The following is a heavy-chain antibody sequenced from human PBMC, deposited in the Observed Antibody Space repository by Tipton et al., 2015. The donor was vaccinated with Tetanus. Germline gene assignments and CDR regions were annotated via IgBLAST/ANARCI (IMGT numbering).Heavy chain of an antibody. CDR2: ISSSTTI. Sequence: SLRLSCVGSGFNFSTYTMNWVRQAPGKGLEWVSSISSSTTIYYADSVKGRFTISRDNAKNSLYLQMNSLRSEDTGIYYCARLVSNAFDVWGQGTVVTVSS. CDR1: GFNFSTYT. J-gene: IGHJ3*01. CDR3: ARLVSNAFDV. D-gene: IGHD2-8*02. V-gene: IGHV3-69-1*02.